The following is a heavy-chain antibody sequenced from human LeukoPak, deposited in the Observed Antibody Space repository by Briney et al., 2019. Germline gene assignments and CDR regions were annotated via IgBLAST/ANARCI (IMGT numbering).Heavy chain of an antibody. CDR3: ARVKGFSSGWYVEEFDY. J-gene: IGHJ4*02. CDR2: IYYSGST. Sequence: PSETLSLTCTVSGGSISSCYWSWIRQPPGKVLEWIGYIYYSGSTNYNPSLKSRVTISVDTSKNQFSLKLSSVTAADTAVYYCARVKGFSSGWYVEEFDYWGQGTLVTVSS. CDR1: GGSISSCY. V-gene: IGHV4-59*01. D-gene: IGHD6-19*01.